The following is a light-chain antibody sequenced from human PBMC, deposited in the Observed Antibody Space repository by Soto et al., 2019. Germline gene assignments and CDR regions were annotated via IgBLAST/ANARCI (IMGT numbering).Light chain of an antibody. J-gene: IGKJ4*01. CDR3: QQYYGSPT. Sequence: DIVMTQSPDSLAVSLGERATINCKSSQSVLYSPNNKNYLAWYQQKPGQTPKLLIYWASTRESGVPDRFSGSGSGTDFTLTISSLQAEDVAVYYCQQYYGSPTFGGGTKVEIK. V-gene: IGKV4-1*01. CDR2: WAS. CDR1: QSVLYSPNNKNY.